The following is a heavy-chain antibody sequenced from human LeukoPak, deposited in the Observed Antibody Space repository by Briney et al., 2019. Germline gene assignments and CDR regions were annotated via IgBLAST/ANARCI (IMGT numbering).Heavy chain of an antibody. J-gene: IGHJ6*03. Sequence: GGSLRLSCAASGFTFSSYDMTWVRQTPGKGLQWVALISRSGGTTYYADFVKGRFTISRDNSKNTLYLQMTSLRAEDPAEYYCAKRGGTESFYYYYYMDVWGKGTTVTVSS. D-gene: IGHD2-15*01. CDR2: ISRSGGTT. V-gene: IGHV3-23*01. CDR3: AKRGGTESFYYYYYMDV. CDR1: GFTFSSYD.